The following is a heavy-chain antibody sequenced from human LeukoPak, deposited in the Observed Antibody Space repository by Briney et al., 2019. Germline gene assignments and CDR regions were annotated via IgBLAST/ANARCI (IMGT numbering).Heavy chain of an antibody. CDR1: GFTFSSYA. V-gene: IGHV3-23*01. CDR3: AKTPSLYQYYYGMDV. CDR2: ISGSGVKT. D-gene: IGHD3-10*01. J-gene: IGHJ6*02. Sequence: GGSLRLSCAASGFTFSSYAMSWVRQAPGQALEWVPAISGSGVKTYYADSVKGRFTTSRDSSKNTLSLQMNNLRAEDTAVYYCAKTPSLYQYYYGMDVWGQGTTVTVSS.